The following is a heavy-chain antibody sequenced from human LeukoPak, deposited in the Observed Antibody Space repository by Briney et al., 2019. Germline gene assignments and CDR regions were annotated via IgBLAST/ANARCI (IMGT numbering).Heavy chain of an antibody. Sequence: PGGSLRLSCAASGFTFSSYAMSWVRQAPGKGLEWVSAISGSGGSTYYADSVKGRFTISRDNSKNTLYLHMNSLRAEGTAVYFCAKDRVDIGKWFYPCGEGTLVTASS. CDR1: GFTFSSYA. CDR3: AKDRVDIGKWFYP. D-gene: IGHD5-12*01. J-gene: IGHJ5*02. CDR2: ISGSGGST. V-gene: IGHV3-23*01.